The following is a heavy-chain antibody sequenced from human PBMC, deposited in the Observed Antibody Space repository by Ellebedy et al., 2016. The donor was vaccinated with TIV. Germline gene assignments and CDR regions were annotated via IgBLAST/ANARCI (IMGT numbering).Heavy chain of an antibody. CDR2: ITPRGEST. V-gene: IGHV1-46*01. Sequence: ASVKVSXKASGYTFTNYYVHWVRQAPGQGLEWMGIITPRGESTSYAQKFQGRFTMTTDTSTTTAYMELRSLRSDDTALYYCARDYDFWSPEDYWGQGTLVTVSS. D-gene: IGHD3/OR15-3a*01. CDR1: GYTFTNYY. CDR3: ARDYDFWSPEDY. J-gene: IGHJ4*02.